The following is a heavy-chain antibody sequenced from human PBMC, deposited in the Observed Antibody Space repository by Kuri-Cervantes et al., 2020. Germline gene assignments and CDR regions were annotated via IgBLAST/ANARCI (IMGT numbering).Heavy chain of an antibody. CDR2: ISSSSSYI. D-gene: IGHD3-9*01. CDR3: ARALGQSYDILTGYYTNYYYYGMDA. V-gene: IGHV3-21*01. J-gene: IGHJ6*02. CDR1: GFTFSSYA. Sequence: GESLKISCAASGFTFSSYAMHWVRQAPGKGLEWVSSISSSSSYIYYADSVKGRFTISRDNAKNSLYLQMNSLRAEDTAVYYCARALGQSYDILTGYYTNYYYYGMDAWGQGTTVTVSS.